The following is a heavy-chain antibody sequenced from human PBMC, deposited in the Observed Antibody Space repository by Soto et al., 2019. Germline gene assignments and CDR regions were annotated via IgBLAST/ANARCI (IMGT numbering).Heavy chain of an antibody. CDR3: VRVLYDSGVVDF. Sequence: QLVESGGGLFQAGGSTRLSCLASGFTVSRYDMAWVRQAPGKGLEWASIIQTGGATSYTDSAQVRFTLARDNSRNTVYLQMSSLRVEDTGVYSCVRVLYDSGVVDFWGQGSPITVS. CDR1: GFTVSRYD. D-gene: IGHD5-12*01. J-gene: IGHJ4*02. CDR2: IQTGGAT. V-gene: IGHV3-53*01.